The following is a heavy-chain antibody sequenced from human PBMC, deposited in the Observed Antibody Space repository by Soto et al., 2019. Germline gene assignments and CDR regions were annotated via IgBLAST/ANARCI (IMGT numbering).Heavy chain of an antibody. Sequence: GESLKISCKGSGYGFTSYWIGWVRQMPGRGLEWMGIIYPGDSDTRYSPSFQGQVTISADKSISTAYLQWSSLKASDTAMYYCARQGGIAAAGTYDYYYGMDVWGQGTTVTVSS. J-gene: IGHJ6*02. CDR1: GYGFTSYW. V-gene: IGHV5-51*01. D-gene: IGHD6-13*01. CDR2: IYPGDSDT. CDR3: ARQGGIAAAGTYDYYYGMDV.